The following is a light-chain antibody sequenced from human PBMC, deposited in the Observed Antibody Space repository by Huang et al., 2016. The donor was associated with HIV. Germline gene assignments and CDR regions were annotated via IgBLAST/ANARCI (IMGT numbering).Light chain of an antibody. V-gene: IGKV4-1*01. CDR2: WAS. Sequence: DIVMTQSPDSLAASLGERATINCKSSQGVLYNSNNKNYLAWYQQKPGQPPKLLIYWASTRAAGVPDRFSGSGSGTDFTLTINSLQAGDVAIYYGQQYYSPPYIFGQGTRLEIK. CDR3: QQYYSPPYI. J-gene: IGKJ2*01. CDR1: QGVLYNSNNKNY.